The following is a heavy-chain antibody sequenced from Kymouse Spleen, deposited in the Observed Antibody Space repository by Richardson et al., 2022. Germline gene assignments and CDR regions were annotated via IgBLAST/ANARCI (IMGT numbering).Heavy chain of an antibody. CDR2: IYYSGST. CDR3: ARQYCSSTSCPFDY. CDR1: GGSISSSSYY. D-gene: IGHD2-2*02. J-gene: IGHJ4*02. Sequence: QLQLQESGPGLVKPSETLSLTCTVSGGSISSSSYYWGWIRQPPGKGLEWIGSIYYSGSTYYNPSLKSRVTISVDTSKNQFSLKLSSVTAADTAVYYCARQYCSSTSCPFDYWGQGTLVTVSS. V-gene: IGHV4-39*01.